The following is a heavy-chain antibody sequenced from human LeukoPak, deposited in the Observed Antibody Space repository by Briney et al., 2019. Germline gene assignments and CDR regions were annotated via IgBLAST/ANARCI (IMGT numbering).Heavy chain of an antibody. CDR3: ARGGNIHCSGGSCYSLNWFDP. V-gene: IGHV1-18*01. D-gene: IGHD2-15*01. CDR2: ISAYNGNT. CDR1: GYTFTSYG. Sequence: ASVKVSCKASGYTFTSYGISWVRQAPGQGLEWMGWISAYNGNTNYAQKLQGRVTMTTDTSTSTAYMELRSLRSDDTAVYYCARGGNIHCSGGSCYSLNWFDPWGQGTLVTVSS. J-gene: IGHJ5*02.